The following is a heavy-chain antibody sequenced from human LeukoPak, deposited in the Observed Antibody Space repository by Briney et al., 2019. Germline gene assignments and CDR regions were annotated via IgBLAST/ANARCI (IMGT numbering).Heavy chain of an antibody. Sequence: PGGSLRLSCASSGFTFSTYSMSWVRQAPGKGLEWVSYISRSASSIYYADSVKGRFTTSRDNAKNSLYLQMNSLRAEDTAIYFCARNDYGAYGIDYWGQGTLVTVSS. CDR2: ISRSASSI. CDR3: ARNDYGAYGIDY. D-gene: IGHD4-17*01. J-gene: IGHJ4*02. CDR1: GFTFSTYS. V-gene: IGHV3-21*01.